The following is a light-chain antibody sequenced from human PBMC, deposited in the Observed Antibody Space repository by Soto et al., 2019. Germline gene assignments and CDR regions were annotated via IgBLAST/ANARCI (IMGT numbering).Light chain of an antibody. V-gene: IGLV2-14*01. CDR3: TSYASSGTLV. CDR2: EVT. CDR1: SSDVGGHEY. J-gene: IGLJ3*02. Sequence: QSALTQPASVSGSPGQSITISCTGTSSDVGGHEYVSWYQQYPGTAPKLLIHEVTYRPSGVSNRFSGSKSGNTASLTISGLQTEDEADYYCTSYASSGTLVFGGGTKLTVL.